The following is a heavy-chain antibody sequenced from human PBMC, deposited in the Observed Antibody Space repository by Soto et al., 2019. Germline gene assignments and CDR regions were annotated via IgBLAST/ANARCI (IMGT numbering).Heavy chain of an antibody. CDR2: MNPYTGTA. V-gene: IGHV1-69*06. D-gene: IGHD3-10*01. J-gene: IGHJ4*02. CDR3: ARGPGKFHIAY. Sequence: GAPVEVCWEACGDRYTSRSRRWARQAPGQGLEWMGWMNPYTGTANYAQKFQGRVTITADKSTSTAYMELSSLRSEDTAVYYCARGPGKFHIAYRGQRSSVLVSS. CDR1: GDRYTSRS.